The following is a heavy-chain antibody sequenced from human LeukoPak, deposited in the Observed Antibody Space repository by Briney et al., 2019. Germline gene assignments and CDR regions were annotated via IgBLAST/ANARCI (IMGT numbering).Heavy chain of an antibody. CDR2: IILDGGST. CDR3: AKAAGYSNGHSFDY. CDR1: GFTFDNYN. J-gene: IGHJ4*02. V-gene: IGHV3-43*01. Sequence: PGGPLRLSCAASGFTFDNYNMHWVRQAPGKGLECVSLIILDGGSTYYADSVKGRFTISRDNSKPSLYLQMNSLKTEAPALYYCAKAAGYSNGHSFDYWGQGTLVTVSS. D-gene: IGHD5-18*01.